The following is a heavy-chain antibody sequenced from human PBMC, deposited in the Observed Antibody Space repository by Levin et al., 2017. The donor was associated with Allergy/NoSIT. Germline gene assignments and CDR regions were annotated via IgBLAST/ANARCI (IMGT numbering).Heavy chain of an antibody. D-gene: IGHD4-17*01. V-gene: IGHV1-8*01. CDR3: ARWGDYPTHSDY. Sequence: ASVKVSCKASGYTFTSYDINWVRQATGQGLEWMGWMNPNSGNTGYAQKFQGRVTMTRNTSISTAYMELSSLRSEDTAVYYCARWGDYPTHSDYWGQGTLVTVSS. CDR2: MNPNSGNT. J-gene: IGHJ4*02. CDR1: GYTFTSYD.